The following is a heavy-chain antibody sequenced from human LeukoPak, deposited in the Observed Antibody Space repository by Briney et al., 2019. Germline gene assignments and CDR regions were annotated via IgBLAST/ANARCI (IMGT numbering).Heavy chain of an antibody. CDR3: ARSTSVIAVAGYYYYYGMDV. J-gene: IGHJ6*02. CDR2: IYSGGST. Sequence: GGSLRLSCAASGFTVSSNYMSWVRQAPGKGLEWVSVIYSGGSTYYADSVKGRFTISRDNSKNTLYLQMNSLRAEDTAVYYCARSTSVIAVAGYYYYYGMDVWGQGTTVTVSS. CDR1: GFTVSSNY. D-gene: IGHD6-19*01. V-gene: IGHV3-66*01.